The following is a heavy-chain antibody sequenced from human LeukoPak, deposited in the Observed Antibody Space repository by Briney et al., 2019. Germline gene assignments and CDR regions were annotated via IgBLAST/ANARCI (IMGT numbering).Heavy chain of an antibody. V-gene: IGHV4-4*07. CDR2: IYTSGST. J-gene: IGHJ4*02. Sequence: SETLSLTCTVSGGSISSYYWSWIRQPAGKGLEWIGRIYTSGSTNYNPSLKSRVTMSVDTSKNQFSLKLSSVTAADTAVYYCARDLYSGYDYLFDYWGQGTLVTVSS. CDR1: GGSISSYY. CDR3: ARDLYSGYDYLFDY. D-gene: IGHD5-12*01.